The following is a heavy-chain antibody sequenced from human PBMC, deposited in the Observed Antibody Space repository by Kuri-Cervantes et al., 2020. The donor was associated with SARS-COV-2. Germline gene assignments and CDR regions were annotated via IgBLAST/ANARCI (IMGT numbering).Heavy chain of an antibody. CDR3: AKEVDTLMSKHFDS. CDR1: GYRFTNSF. V-gene: IGHV1-46*01. Sequence: ASVKVSCKTFGYRFTNSFINWVRQAPGQGLEWMGLLNPNDGGTSYEEKFQGRVTITRDTSTTTVYMEVKSLRSDDTAIYYCAKEVDTLMSKHFDSWGQGTLVTVSS. CDR2: LNPNDGGT. D-gene: IGHD3-9*01. J-gene: IGHJ4*02.